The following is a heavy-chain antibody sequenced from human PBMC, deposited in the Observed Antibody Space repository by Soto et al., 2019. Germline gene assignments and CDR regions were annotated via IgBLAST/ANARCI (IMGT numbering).Heavy chain of an antibody. CDR3: ARGTWTDEGYYYGMDV. D-gene: IGHD1-1*01. CDR1: GDSVSRNSGA. V-gene: IGHV6-1*01. CDR2: TYYRSKWYS. J-gene: IGHJ6*02. Sequence: PSQTLSLTCAISGDSVSRNSGAWNWIRQSPSGGLQWLGRTYYRSKWYSEYAPSVKSRITINPDTAKNQFALQLKSVTPDDSGVYYCARGTWTDEGYYYGMDVWGQGITVTVSS.